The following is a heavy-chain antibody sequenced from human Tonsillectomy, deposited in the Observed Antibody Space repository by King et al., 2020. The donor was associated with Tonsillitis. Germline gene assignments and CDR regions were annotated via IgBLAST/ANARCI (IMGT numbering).Heavy chain of an antibody. J-gene: IGHJ5*02. D-gene: IGHD3-10*01. V-gene: IGHV3-7*03. CDR2: IKQDGSEK. CDR3: ARDWGGA. Sequence: VQLVESGGDLVQPGGSLRLSCAASGFTFSNYWMSWARQAPGRGLEWVAVIKQDGSEKFYAGSGKGRFNVSRDNPKNFLYLQMDSLTVEDTALYYCARDWGGAWGQGTLVTVSS. CDR1: GFTFSNYW.